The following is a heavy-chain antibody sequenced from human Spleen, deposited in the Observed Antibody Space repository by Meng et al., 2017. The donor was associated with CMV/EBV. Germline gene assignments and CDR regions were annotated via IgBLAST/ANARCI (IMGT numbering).Heavy chain of an antibody. D-gene: IGHD3-10*01. CDR2: IYPGDSDT. CDR3: ARRLGSGTYRPGLMDV. V-gene: IGHV5-51*02. CDR1: YSFTNDW. Sequence: YSFTNDWTGWGRQMPGKGMEWRGIIYPGDSDTIYSTSFQGQVITSADKSISTAYLQWSSLKASDTAMYYCARRLGSGTYRPGLMDVWGQGTMVTVSS. J-gene: IGHJ6*02.